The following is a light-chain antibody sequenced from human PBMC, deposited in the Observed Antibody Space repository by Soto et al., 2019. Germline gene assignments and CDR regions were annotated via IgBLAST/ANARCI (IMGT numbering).Light chain of an antibody. V-gene: IGLV4-69*01. J-gene: IGLJ2*01. CDR1: SGHSSFA. CDR2: VNSDGSH. CDR3: QTWGTGIQV. Sequence: QLVVTQSPSASASLGASVKLTCTLSSGHSSFAIAWHQQQPEKGPRYLMKVNSDGSHSKGDGIPDRFSGSSSGAERYLTISRLQYEDEADYYCQTWGTGIQVFGGGTKLTVL.